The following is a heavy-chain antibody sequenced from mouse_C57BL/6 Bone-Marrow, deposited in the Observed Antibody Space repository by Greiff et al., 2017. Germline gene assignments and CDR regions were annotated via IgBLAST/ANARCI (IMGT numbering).Heavy chain of an antibody. CDR3: ARPRRRVYYEALDY. V-gene: IGHV5-4*03. Sequence: EVKLMESGGGLVKPGGSLKLSCAASGFTFSSYAMSWVRQTPEKRLEWVATISDGGSYTYYPDNVKGRFTISRDNAKNNLYLQMSHLKSEDTAMYYCARPRRRVYYEALDYWGEGTSGTVSS. CDR1: GFTFSSYA. CDR2: ISDGGSYT. J-gene: IGHJ4*01. D-gene: IGHD2-4*01.